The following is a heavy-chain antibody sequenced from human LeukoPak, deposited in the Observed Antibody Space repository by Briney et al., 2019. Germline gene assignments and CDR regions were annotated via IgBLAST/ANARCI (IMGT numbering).Heavy chain of an antibody. CDR2: ISSSSSYI. CDR1: GFTFSSYS. V-gene: IGHV3-21*01. D-gene: IGHD4-17*01. J-gene: IGHJ4*02. CDR3: ARDKGPPTVWFDY. Sequence: GGSLRLSCAASGFTFSSYSMNWVRQAPGKGLEWVSSISSSSSYIYYADSVKGRFTISRDNAKNSLYLQMNSLRAEDTAVYYCARDKGPPTVWFDYWGQGTLVTVSS.